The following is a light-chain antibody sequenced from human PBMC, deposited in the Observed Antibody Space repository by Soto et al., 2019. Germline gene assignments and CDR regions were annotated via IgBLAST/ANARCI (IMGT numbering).Light chain of an antibody. CDR1: QGISRN. J-gene: IGKJ4*01. CDR3: QQYNDWSPLT. CDR2: GAS. Sequence: DIVMTQSPATLSASPGERATLSCRASQGISRNLAWYQQKPGQAPRLLIYGASTRATGIPARFSGSGSGTEFTLTISSLQSEDFAAYHCQQYNDWSPLTFGGGTKVEIK. V-gene: IGKV3-15*01.